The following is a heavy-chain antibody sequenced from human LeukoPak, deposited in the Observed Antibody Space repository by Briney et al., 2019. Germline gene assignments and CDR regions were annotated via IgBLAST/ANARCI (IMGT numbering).Heavy chain of an antibody. J-gene: IGHJ4*02. V-gene: IGHV1-2*02. CDR1: GYTFTGYY. CDR3: AREDCSSTSCYLVSGYFDY. D-gene: IGHD2-2*01. Sequence: ASVKVSCKASGYTFTGYYMHWVRQAPGQGLVWMGWINPNSGGTNYAQKFQGRVTMTRDTSISTAYMELSRLRSDDTAVYYCAREDCSSTSCYLVSGYFDYWGQGTLVTVSS. CDR2: INPNSGGT.